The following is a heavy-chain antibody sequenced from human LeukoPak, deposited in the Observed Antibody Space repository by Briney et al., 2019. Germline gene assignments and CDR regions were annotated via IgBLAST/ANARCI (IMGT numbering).Heavy chain of an antibody. Sequence: SETLSLTCTVSGGSISSYYWSWIRQPPGKGLEWIGYIYYSGSTNYNPSLKSRVTISVDTSKNQFSLKLSSVTAADTAVYYCARHGRITAAWCWFDPWGQGTLVTVSS. J-gene: IGHJ5*02. CDR1: GGSISSYY. CDR3: ARHGRITAAWCWFDP. V-gene: IGHV4-59*08. D-gene: IGHD6-13*01. CDR2: IYYSGST.